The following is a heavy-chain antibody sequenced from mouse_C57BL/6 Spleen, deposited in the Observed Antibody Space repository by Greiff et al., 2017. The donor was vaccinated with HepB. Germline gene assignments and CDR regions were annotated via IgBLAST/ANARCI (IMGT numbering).Heavy chain of an antibody. D-gene: IGHD3-2*01. V-gene: IGHV5-9-1*02. Sequence: EVQGVESGEGLVKPGGSLKLSCAASGFTFSSYAMSWVRQTPEKRLEWVAYISSGGDYIYYADTVKGRFTISRDNARNTLYLQMSSLKSEDTAMYYCTRDETVPFAYWGQGTLVTVSA. CDR2: ISSGGDYI. J-gene: IGHJ3*01. CDR3: TRDETVPFAY. CDR1: GFTFSSYA.